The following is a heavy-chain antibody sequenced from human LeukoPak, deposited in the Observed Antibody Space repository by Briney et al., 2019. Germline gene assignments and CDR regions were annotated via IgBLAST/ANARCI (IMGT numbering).Heavy chain of an antibody. J-gene: IGHJ4*02. CDR1: GFTFSSYG. V-gene: IGHV3-30*02. Sequence: PGGSLRLSCAASGFTFSSYGMHWVRQAPGKGLEWVAFIRYDGINKYYADSVKGRFTISRDNSKNTLYLQMNSLRAEDTAVYYCAKDLRSYYYGSGSYYADYWGQGTLVTVSS. CDR3: AKDLRSYYYGSGSYYADY. CDR2: IRYDGINK. D-gene: IGHD3-10*01.